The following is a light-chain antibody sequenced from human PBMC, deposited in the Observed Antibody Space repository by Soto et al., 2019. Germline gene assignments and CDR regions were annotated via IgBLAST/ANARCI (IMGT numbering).Light chain of an antibody. CDR3: SSYGASSTL. CDR1: IGTVTSSHY. V-gene: IGLV7-46*01. J-gene: IGLJ2*01. CDR2: DTD. Sequence: QAVVTQEPSLTVSPGGTVTLTCGSSIGTVTSSHYPYWFQQKPGQAPKTLIYDTDNKHPWTPARFSGSLLGGRGALTLSGARPEDEAEYYCSSYGASSTLFGGGTKLTVL.